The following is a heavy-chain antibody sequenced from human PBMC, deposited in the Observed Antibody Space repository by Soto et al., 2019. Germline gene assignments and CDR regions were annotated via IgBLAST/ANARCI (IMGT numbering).Heavy chain of an antibody. CDR1: GGSFSGYY. D-gene: IGHD3-10*01. V-gene: IGHV4-34*01. CDR2: INHSGST. Sequence: SETLSLTCAVYGGSFSGYYWSWIRQPPGKGLEWIGEINHSGSTNYNPSLKSRVTISVDTSKNQFSLKLSSVTAADTAVYYCARGSSYGSGSYYNRLNWFDPWGQGTLVTVSS. CDR3: ARGSSYGSGSYYNRLNWFDP. J-gene: IGHJ5*02.